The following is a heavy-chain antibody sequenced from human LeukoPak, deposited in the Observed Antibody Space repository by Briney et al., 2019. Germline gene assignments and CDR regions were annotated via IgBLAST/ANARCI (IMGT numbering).Heavy chain of an antibody. CDR1: GLTFSNYA. J-gene: IGHJ4*02. CDR2: ITGSGGNT. V-gene: IGHV3-23*01. Sequence: GGSPRLSCAASGLTFSNYAMSWVRQAPGKGLEWVSAITGSGGNTYYADSVKGRFTISRDNSKNTVFLQMNSLRAEDTAVYYCAKWGDYDVLTGYYVSDYWGQGTLVTVSS. D-gene: IGHD3-9*01. CDR3: AKWGDYDVLTGYYVSDY.